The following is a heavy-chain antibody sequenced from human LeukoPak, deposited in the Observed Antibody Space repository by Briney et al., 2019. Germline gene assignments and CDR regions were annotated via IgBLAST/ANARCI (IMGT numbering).Heavy chain of an antibody. CDR1: GFTFSSYV. CDR2: INHDATNI. V-gene: IGHV3-74*01. D-gene: IGHD3-10*01. CDR3: ARDLNWGLGS. Sequence: GGSLRLSCAASGFTFSSYVMHWVRQAPGKGLVWVSRINHDATNIIYADPVKGRFTISRDNAKNTLHLQMNGLRAEDTAVYYCARDLNWGLGSWGQGTLVTVSS. J-gene: IGHJ4*02.